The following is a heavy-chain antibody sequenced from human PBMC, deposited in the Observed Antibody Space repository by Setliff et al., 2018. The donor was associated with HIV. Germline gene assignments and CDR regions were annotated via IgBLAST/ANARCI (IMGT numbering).Heavy chain of an antibody. CDR1: GDSISDTTYY. D-gene: IGHD1-7*01. V-gene: IGHV4-39*07. Sequence: SETLSLTCSVSGDSISDTTYYWGWIRQPPGRGLEWIGEINQSGISNFNPSLKSRVTISLDTSKNQFSLRLSSVTAADTAVYHCARSGGTGDFDYWGRGTLVTVSS. J-gene: IGHJ4*01. CDR3: ARSGGTGDFDY. CDR2: INQSGIS.